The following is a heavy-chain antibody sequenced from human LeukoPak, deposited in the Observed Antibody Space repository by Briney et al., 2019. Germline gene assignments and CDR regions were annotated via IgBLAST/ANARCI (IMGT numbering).Heavy chain of an antibody. D-gene: IGHD2-8*01. CDR1: GGSFSGYY. CDR3: ARGPIVLMVYAIPGLDWFDP. V-gene: IGHV4-34*01. Sequence: PSETLSLTCAVYGGSFSGYYWSWIRQPPGKGLEWIGEINHSGSTNYNPSLKSRVTISVDTSKNQFSLKLSSVTAADTAVYYCARGPIVLMVYAIPGLDWFDPWGQGTLVTVSS. CDR2: INHSGST. J-gene: IGHJ5*02.